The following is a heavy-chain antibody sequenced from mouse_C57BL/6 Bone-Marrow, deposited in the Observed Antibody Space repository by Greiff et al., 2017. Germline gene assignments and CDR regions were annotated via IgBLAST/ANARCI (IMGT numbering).Heavy chain of an antibody. CDR1: GYTFTSYG. J-gene: IGHJ4*01. D-gene: IGHD1-1*02. Sequence: QVQLQQSGAELARPGASVKLSCKASGYTFTSYGISWVKQRTGQGLEWIGEIYPRSGNTYYNEKFKGKAPLTADKSSSTAYMELRSLTSEDSAVYFCAESFWDYGAMDYWGQGTSVTVSS. CDR2: IYPRSGNT. CDR3: AESFWDYGAMDY. V-gene: IGHV1-81*01.